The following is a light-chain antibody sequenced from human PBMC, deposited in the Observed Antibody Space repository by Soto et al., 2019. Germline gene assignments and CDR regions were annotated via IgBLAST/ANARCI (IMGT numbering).Light chain of an antibody. Sequence: DIQMTQSPSSLSASIGDRVTITCRASQSINTYLNWYLQKPGKAPKLLIYAASILQTGVPSRFSGSGSGTDFTLTISSLQREDFATYFCQQSYRAPSFGQGTKVEI. V-gene: IGKV1-39*01. CDR3: QQSYRAPS. CDR1: QSINTY. CDR2: AAS. J-gene: IGKJ1*01.